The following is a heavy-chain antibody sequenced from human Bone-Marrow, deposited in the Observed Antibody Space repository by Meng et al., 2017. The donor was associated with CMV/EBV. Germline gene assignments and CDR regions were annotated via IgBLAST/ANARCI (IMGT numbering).Heavy chain of an antibody. D-gene: IGHD3-3*01. J-gene: IGHJ5*02. CDR3: AGLGNYDFWEFDP. Sequence: ASVTVSCKASGYTFTGYYIHWVRQAPGQGLEWMGWISTYNGNTNYAQKLQGRVTMNTDTFTNTAYMELRSLRSDDTAVYYCAGLGNYDFWEFDPWGQGTLVTVSS. CDR2: ISTYNGNT. V-gene: IGHV1-18*04. CDR1: GYTFTGYY.